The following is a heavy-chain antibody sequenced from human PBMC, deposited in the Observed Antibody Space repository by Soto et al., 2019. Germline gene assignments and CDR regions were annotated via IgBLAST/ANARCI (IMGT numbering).Heavy chain of an antibody. Sequence: QLQLQESGPGLVKPSETLSLTCTVSGGSISSSSYYWGWIRQPPGKGLEWIGSIYYSGSTYYNPSLKSRVTISVDTSKNQFSLKLSSVTAADTAVYYCARISDGRDYGDYVLGVWFDPWGQGTLVTVSS. CDR1: GGSISSSSYY. J-gene: IGHJ5*02. CDR2: IYYSGST. V-gene: IGHV4-39*01. CDR3: ARISDGRDYGDYVLGVWFDP. D-gene: IGHD4-17*01.